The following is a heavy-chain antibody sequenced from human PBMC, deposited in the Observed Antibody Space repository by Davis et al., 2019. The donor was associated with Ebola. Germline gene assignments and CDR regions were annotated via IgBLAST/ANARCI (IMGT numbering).Heavy chain of an antibody. CDR1: GFTFSSYA. Sequence: PGGSLRLSCAASGFTFSSYAMSWVRQAPGKGLEWVSAISGSGGSTYYADSVKGRFTISRDNSKNTLYLQMNSLRAEDTAVYYCARAEPVVVAATPLDDYWGQGTLVTVSS. CDR2: ISGSGGST. V-gene: IGHV3-23*01. J-gene: IGHJ4*02. CDR3: ARAEPVVVAATPLDDY. D-gene: IGHD2-15*01.